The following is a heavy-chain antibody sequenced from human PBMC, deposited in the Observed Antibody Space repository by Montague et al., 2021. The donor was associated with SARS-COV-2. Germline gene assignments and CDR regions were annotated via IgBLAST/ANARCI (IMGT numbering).Heavy chain of an antibody. J-gene: IGHJ5*02. Sequence: SETLSLTCAVYGGSFSGYYWSWIRQPPGKGLEWIGEINHSGSTNYNPSLKSRVTISVDTSKNQFSLKLSSVTAADTAMYYCARERRYCSGGSCYSGWFDPWGQGTLVTVSS. CDR3: ARERRYCSGGSCYSGWFDP. D-gene: IGHD2-15*01. CDR1: GGSFSGYY. CDR2: INHSGST. V-gene: IGHV4-34*01.